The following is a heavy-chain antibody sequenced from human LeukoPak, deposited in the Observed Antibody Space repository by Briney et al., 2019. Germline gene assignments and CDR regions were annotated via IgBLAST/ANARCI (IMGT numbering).Heavy chain of an antibody. CDR3: ARGIVLMVYDDYYYYMDV. Sequence: ASVKVSCKASGYTFTSYDINWVRQATGQGLEWMGWMNPNSGNTGYAQKFQGRVTMTRNTSISTAYMELSSLRSGDTAVYYCARGIVLMVYDDYYYYMDVWGKGTTVTVSS. CDR1: GYTFTSYD. J-gene: IGHJ6*03. V-gene: IGHV1-8*01. CDR2: MNPNSGNT. D-gene: IGHD2-8*01.